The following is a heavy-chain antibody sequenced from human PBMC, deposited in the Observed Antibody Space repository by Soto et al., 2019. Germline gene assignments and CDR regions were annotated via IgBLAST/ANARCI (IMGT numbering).Heavy chain of an antibody. J-gene: IGHJ4*02. CDR3: ARGGGKVTTGRDYFDY. D-gene: IGHD4-17*01. CDR1: GFTVSSNY. V-gene: IGHV3-53*04. CDR2: IYSGGST. Sequence: EVQLVESGGGLVQPGGSLRLSCAASGFTVSSNYMSWVRQAPGKGLEWVSVIYSGGSTYYADSVKGRFTISRHNSKNTLYLQMNSLRAEDTAVYYCARGGGKVTTGRDYFDYWGQGTLVTVS.